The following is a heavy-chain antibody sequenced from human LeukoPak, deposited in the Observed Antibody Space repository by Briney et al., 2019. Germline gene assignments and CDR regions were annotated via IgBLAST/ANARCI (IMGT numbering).Heavy chain of an antibody. CDR1: GYIFTVYY. D-gene: IGHD3-22*01. V-gene: IGHV1-2*02. CDR2: INPNSGDT. CDR3: ARGSGYHSRGYYYGY. J-gene: IGHJ4*02. Sequence: GASLKVSSKPSGYIFTVYYMHCGRQAPGQGLEWMGWINPNSGDTNYAQKFQGRLTMHRDTSISTAYMEQSRLRSDDTAVYYCARGSGYHSRGYYYGYWGQGTLVTVSS.